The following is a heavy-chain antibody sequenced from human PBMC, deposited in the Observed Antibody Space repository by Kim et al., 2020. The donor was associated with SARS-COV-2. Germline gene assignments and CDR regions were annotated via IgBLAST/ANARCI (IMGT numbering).Heavy chain of an antibody. CDR3: ARRGNGGYRYSGSYLVEPYYYYGMDV. CDR1: GFTFSSYW. CDR2: IKQDGSEK. V-gene: IGHV3-7*01. J-gene: IGHJ6*02. D-gene: IGHD1-26*01. Sequence: GGSLRLSCAASGFTFSSYWMSWVRQAPGKGLEWVANIKQDGSEKYYVDSVKGRFTISRDNAKNSLYLQMNSLRAEDTAVYYCARRGNGGYRYSGSYLVEPYYYYGMDVWGQGTTVTVSS.